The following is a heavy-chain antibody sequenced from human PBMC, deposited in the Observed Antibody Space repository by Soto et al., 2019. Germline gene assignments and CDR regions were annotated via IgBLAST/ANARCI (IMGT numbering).Heavy chain of an antibody. D-gene: IGHD2-2*01. J-gene: IGHJ6*02. CDR1: GGTFSSYA. Sequence: QVQLVQSGAEVKKPGSSVKVSCKASGGTFSSYAISWVRQAPGQGLEWMGGIIPISGTANYAQKFQGRVTITADESTSTAYMELSSLRSEYTAVYYWARSQGSSTCLEIYYYYYYGMDVWGQGTTVTVSS. CDR3: ARSQGSSTCLEIYYYYYYGMDV. V-gene: IGHV1-69*01. CDR2: IIPISGTA.